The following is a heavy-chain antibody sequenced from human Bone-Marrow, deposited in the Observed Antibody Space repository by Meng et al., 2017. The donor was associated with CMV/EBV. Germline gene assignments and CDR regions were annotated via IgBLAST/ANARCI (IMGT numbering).Heavy chain of an antibody. J-gene: IGHJ4*02. CDR1: GFTFSSYW. V-gene: IGHV3-74*01. CDR3: ATSSGDTSTIYY. CDR2: INSDGSST. D-gene: IGHD3-3*01. Sequence: GESLKISCAASGFTFSSYWMHWVRQAPGKGLVWVSRINSDGSSTSYADSVKGRFTISRDNAKNTLYLQMNSLRAEDTAVYYCATSSGDTSTIYYWGQGTLVTVSS.